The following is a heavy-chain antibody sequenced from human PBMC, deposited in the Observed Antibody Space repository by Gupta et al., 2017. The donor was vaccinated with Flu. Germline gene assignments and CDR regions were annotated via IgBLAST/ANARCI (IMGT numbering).Heavy chain of an antibody. CDR2: INPNSGGT. CDR1: GYTFTGYY. V-gene: IGHV1-2*02. CDR3: ARPGYCSGGSCRPGDWFDP. Sequence: QVQLVQSGAEVKKPGASVKVSCKASGYTFTGYYMHWVRQAPGQGLEWMGWINPNSGGTNYAQKFQGRVTMTRDTSISTAYMELSRLRSDDTAVYYCARPGYCSGGSCRPGDWFDPWGQGTLVTVSS. J-gene: IGHJ5*02. D-gene: IGHD2-15*01.